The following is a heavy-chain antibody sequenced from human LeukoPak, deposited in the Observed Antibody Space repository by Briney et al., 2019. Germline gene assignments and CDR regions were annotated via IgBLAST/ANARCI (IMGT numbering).Heavy chain of an antibody. CDR1: GYTFTSYY. CDR2: INPSGGST. D-gene: IGHD5-18*01. V-gene: IGHV1-46*01. J-gene: IGHJ3*02. Sequence: VASVKVSCKASGYTFTSYYMHWVGQAPGQGLEWMGIINPSGGSTSYAQKFQGRVTMTRDMSTSTVYMELSSLRSEDTAVYYCARAPLPADTAIGGAFDIWGQGTMVTVSS. CDR3: ARAPLPADTAIGGAFDI.